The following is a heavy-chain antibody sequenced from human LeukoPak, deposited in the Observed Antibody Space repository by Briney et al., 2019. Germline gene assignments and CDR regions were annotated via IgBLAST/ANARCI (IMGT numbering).Heavy chain of an antibody. D-gene: IGHD2-15*01. CDR2: IIPILGIA. Sequence: ASVKVSCKASGGTFSSYAISWVRQAPGQGLEWMGRIIPILGIANYAQKFQGRVTITADKSTSTAYMELSSLRSEDTAVYYCARARRVVAGSGFDPWGQGTLVTVSS. CDR1: GGTFSSYA. J-gene: IGHJ5*02. V-gene: IGHV1-69*04. CDR3: ARARRVVAGSGFDP.